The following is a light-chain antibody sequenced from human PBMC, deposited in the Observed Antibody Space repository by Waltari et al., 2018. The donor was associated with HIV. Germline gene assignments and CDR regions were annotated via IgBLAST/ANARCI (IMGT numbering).Light chain of an antibody. CDR1: QSLLHLNGYNY. Sequence: DIVMTQSPLSLPVTPGEPASISCRSSQSLLHLNGYNYLDCYMQKPGHSPQLLIYLGSNRASGVPDRVSGSGSGRDFTLKISRVEAEDVGVYYCMQGLQVPYTFGQGTRLEIK. CDR2: LGS. J-gene: IGKJ2*01. CDR3: MQGLQVPYT. V-gene: IGKV2-28*01.